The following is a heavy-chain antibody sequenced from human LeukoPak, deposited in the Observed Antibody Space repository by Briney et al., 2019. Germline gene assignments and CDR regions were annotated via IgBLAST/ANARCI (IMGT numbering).Heavy chain of an antibody. D-gene: IGHD6-19*01. Sequence: GGSLRLSCAASGFTFSSYGMHWVRQAPGKGLEWVAVISYDGSNKYYADSVKGRFTISRDNSKDTLYLQMNSLRAEDTAVYYCARIAVAGTASVDYWGQGTLVTVSS. CDR1: GFTFSSYG. J-gene: IGHJ4*02. CDR2: ISYDGSNK. CDR3: ARIAVAGTASVDY. V-gene: IGHV3-30*03.